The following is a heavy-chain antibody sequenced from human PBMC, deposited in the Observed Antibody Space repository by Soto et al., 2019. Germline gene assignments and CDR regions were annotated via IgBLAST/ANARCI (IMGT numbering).Heavy chain of an antibody. D-gene: IGHD1-7*01. CDR2: FDPEDGEK. CDR3: ATDTSAKLELNYDYGMDV. J-gene: IGHJ6*02. Sequence: ASVKDSCQVSGYTLTELSMHWVRQAPGKGLEWMGGFDPEDGEKIYAQKFQGRVTMTEDTYTDTPYMELSSLRSKDRDGYYCATDTSAKLELNYDYGMDVWGQGTTVTVSS. CDR1: GYTLTELS. V-gene: IGHV1-24*01.